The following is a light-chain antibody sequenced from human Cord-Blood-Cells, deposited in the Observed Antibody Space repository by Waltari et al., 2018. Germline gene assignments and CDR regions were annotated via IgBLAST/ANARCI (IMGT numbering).Light chain of an antibody. J-gene: IGLJ2*01. CDR3: QAWDSSTVV. Sequence: SYELTQPPSVSVSPGQTASITCSGDKLGDNYACWYQQKPGQAPVLVSAQDSKRPSGIPERFSGSNSGNTATLTISGTQAMDEADYYCQAWDSSTVVFGGGTKLTVL. V-gene: IGLV3-1*01. CDR2: QDS. CDR1: KLGDNY.